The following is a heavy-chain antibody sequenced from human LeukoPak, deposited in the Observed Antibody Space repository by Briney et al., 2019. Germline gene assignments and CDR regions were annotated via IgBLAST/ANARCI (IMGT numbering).Heavy chain of an antibody. J-gene: IGHJ5*02. CDR3: AREITTRTYYDFWSGYSHRWFDP. Sequence: GASVTVSCKASGYTFTGYYMHWVRQAPGQGLEWMGWISAYNGNTNYAQKLQGRVTMTTDTSTSTAYMELRSLRSDDTAAYYCAREITTRTYYDFWSGYSHRWFDPWGQGTLVTVSS. V-gene: IGHV1-18*04. D-gene: IGHD3-3*01. CDR2: ISAYNGNT. CDR1: GYTFTGYY.